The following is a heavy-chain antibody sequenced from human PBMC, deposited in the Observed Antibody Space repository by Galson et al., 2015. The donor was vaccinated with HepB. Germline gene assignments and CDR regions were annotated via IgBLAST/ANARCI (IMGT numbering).Heavy chain of an antibody. J-gene: IGHJ4*02. CDR2: ISSSSSYI. D-gene: IGHD3-22*01. Sequence: SLRLSCAASGFTFSSYSMNWVRQAPGKGLEWVSSISSSSSYIYYADSVKGRFTISRDSAKNSLYLQMNSLRAEDTAVYYCARDYYYDSSGYYPLGFFDYWGQGTLVTVSS. CDR3: ARDYYYDSSGYYPLGFFDY. CDR1: GFTFSSYS. V-gene: IGHV3-21*01.